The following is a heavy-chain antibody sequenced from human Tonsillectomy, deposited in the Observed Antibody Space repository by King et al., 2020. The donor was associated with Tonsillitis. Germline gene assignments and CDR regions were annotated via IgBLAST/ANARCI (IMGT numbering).Heavy chain of an antibody. CDR2: ISGGGGST. CDR3: AKDRSGPYNWNDGGFDY. V-gene: IGHV3-23*04. Sequence: VQLVESGGGLVQPGGSLRLSCAASGFTFSSYAMSWVRQAPGKGLEWVSAISGGGGSTYYADSVKGRFPISRDNSKNTLYLQMNSLRAEDTAVYYCAKDRSGPYNWNDGGFDYWGQGTLVTVSS. J-gene: IGHJ4*02. CDR1: GFTFSSYA. D-gene: IGHD1-20*01.